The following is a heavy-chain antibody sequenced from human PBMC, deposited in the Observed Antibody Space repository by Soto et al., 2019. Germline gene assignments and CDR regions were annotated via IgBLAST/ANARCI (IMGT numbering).Heavy chain of an antibody. V-gene: IGHV4-59*01. Sequence: SETLSLTCSVPGGSISGSYWSWIRQSPGKGLEWLGYVYYTGSTNYSPSLRSRVSISVDTSKNEFSLRLSSVTAADTAVYFCARSVAVPGAHIDYWGQGTQVTVSS. D-gene: IGHD6-19*01. J-gene: IGHJ4*02. CDR1: GGSISGSY. CDR2: VYYTGST. CDR3: ARSVAVPGAHIDY.